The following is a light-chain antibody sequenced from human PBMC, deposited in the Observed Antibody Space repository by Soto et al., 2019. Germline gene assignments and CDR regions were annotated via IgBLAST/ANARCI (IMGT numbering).Light chain of an antibody. CDR3: QKYNSAPHT. V-gene: IGKV1-27*01. CDR2: AAS. Sequence: DIQMTQSPSSLSASVGDRVTITCRASQGISNFLAWYQQKPGKGPELLIYAASTLQSGVPSRFSGSGFGTDFTLTISSLQPEDVATYYCQKYNSAPHTFGQGTKVQIK. CDR1: QGISNF. J-gene: IGKJ1*01.